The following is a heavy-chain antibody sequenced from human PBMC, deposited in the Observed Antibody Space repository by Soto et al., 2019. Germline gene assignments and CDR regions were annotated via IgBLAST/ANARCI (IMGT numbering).Heavy chain of an antibody. J-gene: IGHJ5*02. Sequence: SETLSLTCTVSGGSISSGGYYWSWIRQHPGKGLEWIGYIYYSGSTYYNPSLKSRVTISVDTSKNQFSLKLSSVTAADTAVYYCAREAFGELLSRNWFDPWGQGTLVTVSS. D-gene: IGHD3-10*01. CDR1: GGSISSGGYY. V-gene: IGHV4-31*03. CDR2: IYYSGST. CDR3: AREAFGELLSRNWFDP.